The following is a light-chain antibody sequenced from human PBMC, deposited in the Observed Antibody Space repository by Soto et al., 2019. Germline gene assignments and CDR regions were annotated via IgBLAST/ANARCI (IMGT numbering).Light chain of an antibody. CDR3: SSYTSSSTTVV. CDR1: SSDVGGYNY. Sequence: QSALTQPASVSGSPGQSITISCTGTSSDVGGYNYVSWYQQHPGKAPKLMIYDVSNRPSGVSNRLSGSKSGNTASLTISGLQAEDEADYDCSSYTSSSTTVVFGGGTKLTVL. CDR2: DVS. V-gene: IGLV2-14*01. J-gene: IGLJ2*01.